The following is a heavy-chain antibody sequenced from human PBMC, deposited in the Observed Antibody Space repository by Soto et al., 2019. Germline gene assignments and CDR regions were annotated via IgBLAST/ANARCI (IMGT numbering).Heavy chain of an antibody. D-gene: IGHD3-10*01. Sequence: QITLKESGPTLVKPTQTLTLTCTFSGFSLSTSGVGVGWIRQPPGKALEWLALIYWDDDKRYSPSLKSRLTITKDPSKNQVVLTMTNMDPVDTATYYCAHSRSYYYGSGSYFDGMDVWGQGTTVTVSS. CDR3: AHSRSYYYGSGSYFDGMDV. J-gene: IGHJ6*02. CDR2: IYWDDDK. V-gene: IGHV2-5*02. CDR1: GFSLSTSGVG.